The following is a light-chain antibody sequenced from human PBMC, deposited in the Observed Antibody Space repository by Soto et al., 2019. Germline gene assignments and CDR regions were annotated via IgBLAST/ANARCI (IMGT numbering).Light chain of an antibody. Sequence: QAVVTQEPSLTVSPGGTVTLTCGSSTGAVTSGHYPYWFQQKAGQAPRTLIYDTYNKQFWTPARFSGSLLGDKAALTLSGAQPEDEAHYYCLLVYSDAWVFGGGTKLTVL. CDR3: LLVYSDAWV. CDR1: TGAVTSGHY. CDR2: DTY. V-gene: IGLV7-46*01. J-gene: IGLJ3*02.